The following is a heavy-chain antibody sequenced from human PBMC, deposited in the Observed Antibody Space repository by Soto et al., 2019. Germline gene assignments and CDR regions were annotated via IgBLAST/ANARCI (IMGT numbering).Heavy chain of an antibody. V-gene: IGHV4-34*01. D-gene: IGHD5-18*01. CDR1: GGSFSGYY. CDR2: INHSGST. CDR3: ARGAAMDAYYFDY. Sequence: LSLTCAVYGGSFSGYYWSWIRQPPGKGLEWIGEINHSGSTNYNPSLKSRVTISVDTSKNQFSLKLSSVTAADTAVNYCARGAAMDAYYFDYWGQGTLVTVSS. J-gene: IGHJ4*02.